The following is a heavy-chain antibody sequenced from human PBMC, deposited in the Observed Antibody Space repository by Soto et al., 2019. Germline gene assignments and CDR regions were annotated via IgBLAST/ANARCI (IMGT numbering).Heavy chain of an antibody. CDR2: IKQDGSEK. V-gene: IGHV3-7*01. CDR1: GFTFSSYW. CDR3: ARDQGYSYGYYYYGMDV. D-gene: IGHD5-18*01. Sequence: GGSLRLSCAASGFTFSSYWMSWVRQAPGKGLEWVANIKQDGSEKYYVDSVKGRFTISRDNAKNSLYLQMNSLRAEDTAVYYCARDQGYSYGYYYYGMDVWGQGTTVTVSS. J-gene: IGHJ6*02.